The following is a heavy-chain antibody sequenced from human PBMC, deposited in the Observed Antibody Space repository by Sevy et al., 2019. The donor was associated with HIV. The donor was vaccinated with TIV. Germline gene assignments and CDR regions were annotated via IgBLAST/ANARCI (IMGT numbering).Heavy chain of an antibody. D-gene: IGHD3-22*01. CDR1: GVTFNSYA. CDR2: IIPMFGTT. CDR3: TRGVTKIIGGGYYFDY. V-gene: IGHV1-69*13. J-gene: IGHJ4*02. Sequence: ASVKVSCKASGVTFNSYAFHWVRQAPGQGLEWMGGIIPMFGTTDYAQKFQGRVTISADESTSTVYMEQSSLRSEDTAVYYRTRGVTKIIGGGYYFDYWGQGTLVTVSS.